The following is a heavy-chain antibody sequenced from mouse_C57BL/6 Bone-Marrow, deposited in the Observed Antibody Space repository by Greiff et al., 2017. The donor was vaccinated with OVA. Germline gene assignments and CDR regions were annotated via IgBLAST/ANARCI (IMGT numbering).Heavy chain of an antibody. V-gene: IGHV1-53*01. CDR2: INPSNGGT. CDR1: GYTFTSYW. Sequence: QVQLQQPGTELVKPGASVKLSCKASGYTFTSYWMHWVKQRPGQGLEWIGNINPSNGGTNYNEKFKSKATLTVDTSSSTAYMQLSSLTSEDSAVYYCARFGGWLLPWFAYWGQGTLVTVSA. J-gene: IGHJ3*01. D-gene: IGHD2-3*01. CDR3: ARFGGWLLPWFAY.